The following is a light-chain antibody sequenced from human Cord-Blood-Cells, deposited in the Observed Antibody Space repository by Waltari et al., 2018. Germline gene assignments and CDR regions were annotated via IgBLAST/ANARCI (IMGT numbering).Light chain of an antibody. CDR3: QQRSNWPT. CDR2: GAS. V-gene: IGKV3-11*01. CDR1: QSVSSY. J-gene: IGKJ4*01. Sequence: EIVLTQSPATLSLSPGERATLSCRASQSVSSYLAWYQHKPGQAPMLLIYGASNRATGIPARFSGSGSETDFTLTISSLEPEDFAVYYCQQRSNWPTFGGGTKVEIK.